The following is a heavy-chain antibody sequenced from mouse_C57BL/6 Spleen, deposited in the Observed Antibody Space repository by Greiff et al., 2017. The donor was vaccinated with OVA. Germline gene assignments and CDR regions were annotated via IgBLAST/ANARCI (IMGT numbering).Heavy chain of an antibody. CDR2: IDPSDSYT. J-gene: IGHJ3*01. D-gene: IGHD2-4*01. CDR3: ARLYDFDGGFAY. V-gene: IGHV1-50*01. Sequence: VQLQQPGAELVKPGASVKLSCKASGYTFTSYWMQWVKQRPGQGLEWIGEIDPSDSYTNYNQKFKGKATLTVDTSSSTAYMQLSSLTSEDSAVYYCARLYDFDGGFAYWGQGTLVTVSA. CDR1: GYTFTSYW.